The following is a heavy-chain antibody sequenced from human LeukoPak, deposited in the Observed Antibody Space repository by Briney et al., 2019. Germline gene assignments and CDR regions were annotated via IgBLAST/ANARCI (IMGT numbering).Heavy chain of an antibody. CDR1: TYSFADFW. V-gene: IGHV5-51*01. CDR3: ARLSRGIDSSSWYGDY. J-gene: IGHJ4*02. CDR2: IWPGDSDT. Sequence: GEPLKISCKGSTYSFADFWIGWVRQKPGQGLGWMGIIWPGDSDTRYSPSFQGQVTISVDKSITTAYLQWSSLKASDTAMYYCARLSRGIDSSSWYGDYWGQGTLVTVSS. D-gene: IGHD6-13*01.